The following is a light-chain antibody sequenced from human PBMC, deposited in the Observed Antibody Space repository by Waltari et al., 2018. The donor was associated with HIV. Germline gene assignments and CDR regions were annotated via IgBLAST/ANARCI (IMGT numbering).Light chain of an antibody. J-gene: IGLJ2*01. CDR1: NSNIGSNY. CDR2: KNN. CDR3: AAWDDRLNLV. V-gene: IGLV1-47*01. Sequence: QSVLTQPPSASGTPGQRATISCFGSNSNIGSNYVYWYQQLPGMAPKLLIYKNNPRPSGVPDRCSGSKSGTSASLAISGLRSEDEADYYCAAWDDRLNLVFGGGTKLTVL.